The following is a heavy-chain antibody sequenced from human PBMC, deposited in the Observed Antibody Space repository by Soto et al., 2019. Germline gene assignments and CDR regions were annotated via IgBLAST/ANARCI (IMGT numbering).Heavy chain of an antibody. V-gene: IGHV3-23*01. Sequence: GSLRLSCVASGFSFNPYVMAWVRQVPGKGLEWVSAIRSNTAITYYPDSMRGRFTISRVNSANTIFLQMNSLRVEDSAVYFCAKASGGGWPYYFDSWGQGTLVTVSS. D-gene: IGHD2-15*01. CDR3: AKASGGGWPYYFDS. J-gene: IGHJ4*02. CDR1: GFSFNPYV. CDR2: IRSNTAIT.